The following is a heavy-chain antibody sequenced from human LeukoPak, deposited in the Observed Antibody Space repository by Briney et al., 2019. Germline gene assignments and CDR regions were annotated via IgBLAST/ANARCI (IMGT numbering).Heavy chain of an antibody. CDR2: INSDGSST. Sequence: GGSLRLSCAAPGLTFSTSWMHGVRQAPGKGLVWVSRINSDGSSTSYADSVKGRFTISRDNAKNTLYLQMNSLRAEDTAVYYCARETYYDSSEAFDIWGQGTMVTVSS. J-gene: IGHJ3*02. V-gene: IGHV3-74*01. CDR3: ARETYYDSSEAFDI. D-gene: IGHD3-22*01. CDR1: GLTFSTSW.